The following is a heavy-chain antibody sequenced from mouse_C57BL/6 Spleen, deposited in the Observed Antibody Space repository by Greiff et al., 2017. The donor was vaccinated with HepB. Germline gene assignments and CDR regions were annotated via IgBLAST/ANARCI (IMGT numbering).Heavy chain of an antibody. CDR2: IRSKSNNYAT. Sequence: EVKLVDSGGGLVQPKGSLKLSCAASGFSFNTYAMNWVRQAPGKGLEWVARIRSKSNNYATYYADSVKDRFTISRDDSESMLYLQMNNLKTEDTAMYYCVRDSSGYRFAYWGQGTLVTVSA. D-gene: IGHD3-2*02. J-gene: IGHJ3*01. V-gene: IGHV10-1*01. CDR3: VRDSSGYRFAY. CDR1: GFSFNTYA.